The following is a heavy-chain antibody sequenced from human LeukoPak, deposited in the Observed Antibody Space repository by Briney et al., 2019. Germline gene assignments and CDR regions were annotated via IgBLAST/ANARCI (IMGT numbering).Heavy chain of an antibody. Sequence: ASVKVSCKASGYTFTSYGINWVRQAPGQGLEWMGWISANSGKTNYAQKLQGRVTMTIDTPTSTVYMELRSLRSDDTAVYYCARGTVSGQDYYYMDVWGKGTTVTVSS. CDR1: GYTFTSYG. V-gene: IGHV1-18*01. CDR3: ARGTVSGQDYYYMDV. D-gene: IGHD2-15*01. CDR2: ISANSGKT. J-gene: IGHJ6*03.